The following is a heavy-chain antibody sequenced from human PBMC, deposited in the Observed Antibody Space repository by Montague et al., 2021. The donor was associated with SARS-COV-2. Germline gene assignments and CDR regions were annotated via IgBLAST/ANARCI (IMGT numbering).Heavy chain of an antibody. V-gene: IGHV4-34*01. CDR2: INHSGST. Sequence: SETLSLTCAVYGGSFSGYYWSWIRQPPGKGLEWIGEINHSGSTNYNPSLKSRVTIPVDTSKNQFSLKLSSVTAADTAVYYCARGRVGSSWYRERNNWFDPWGQGTLVTVSS. D-gene: IGHD6-13*01. CDR3: ARGRVGSSWYRERNNWFDP. J-gene: IGHJ5*02. CDR1: GGSFSGYY.